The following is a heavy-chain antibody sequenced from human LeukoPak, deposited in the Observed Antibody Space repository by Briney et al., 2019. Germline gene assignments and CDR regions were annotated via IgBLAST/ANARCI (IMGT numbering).Heavy chain of an antibody. D-gene: IGHD6-19*01. J-gene: IGHJ4*02. CDR3: TRDQSGPDSVAGRVRPY. CDR2: IRSKAYGGTT. Sequence: GGSLRLSCTASGFTFCDYAMSWFRQAPGKGLEWVGFIRSKAYGGTTKYAASVKGRFTISRDDSKSIAYLQMNSLKTEDTAVYYCTRDQSGPDSVAGRVRPYWGQGTLVTVSS. CDR1: GFTFCDYA. V-gene: IGHV3-49*03.